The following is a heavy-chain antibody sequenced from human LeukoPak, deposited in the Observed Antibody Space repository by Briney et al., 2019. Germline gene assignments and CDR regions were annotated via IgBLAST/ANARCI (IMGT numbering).Heavy chain of an antibody. CDR1: GGSISGGDYY. V-gene: IGHV4-30-4*01. J-gene: IGHJ6*02. CDR3: ARGRLHYDFWSDLQAGMDV. D-gene: IGHD3-3*01. CDR2: IYYSGST. Sequence: SETLSLTCTVSGGSISGGDYYWSWIRQPPGKGLECIGYIYYSGSTYYNPSLKSRVTISVDTSKNQFSLKLSSVTAADTAVYYCARGRLHYDFWSDLQAGMDVWGQATTVTVSS.